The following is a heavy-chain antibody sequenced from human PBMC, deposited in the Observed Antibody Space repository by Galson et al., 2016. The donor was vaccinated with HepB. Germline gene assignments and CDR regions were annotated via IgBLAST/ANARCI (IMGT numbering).Heavy chain of an antibody. CDR3: AKGTSGNSGPSLDY. Sequence: SLRLSCAASGFSFYAYYVTWVRQAPGKGLEWLAAICADGERTFSADSEKGRFTISRDNSKNTEFLQLSSLRDDDTAVYFCAKGTSGNSGPSLDYWGQGNLVTVSS. V-gene: IGHV3-23*01. D-gene: IGHD2/OR15-2a*01. CDR1: GFSFYAYY. J-gene: IGHJ4*02. CDR2: ICADGERT.